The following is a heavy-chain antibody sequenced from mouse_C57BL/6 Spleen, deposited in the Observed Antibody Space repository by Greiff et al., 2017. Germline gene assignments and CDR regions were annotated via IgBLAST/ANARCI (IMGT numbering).Heavy chain of an antibody. CDR2: IWTGGGT. CDR1: GFSLTSYA. J-gene: IGHJ3*01. D-gene: IGHD2-4*01. Sequence: QVQLQQSGPGLVAPSQSLSITCTVSGFSLTSYAISWVRQPPGKGLEWLGVIWTGGGTNYNSAHKSRLSINKDNSKSQVFLKMNRLQTDDTARYYCATDDYGFAYWGQGTLVTVSA. CDR3: ATDDYGFAY. V-gene: IGHV2-9-1*01.